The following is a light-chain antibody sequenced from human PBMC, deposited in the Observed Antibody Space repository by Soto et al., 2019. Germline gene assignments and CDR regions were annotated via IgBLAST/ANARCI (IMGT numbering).Light chain of an antibody. CDR1: QTVSSN. J-gene: IGKJ1*01. CDR3: QQDNTWPTWT. Sequence: EVVLTQSPGPLYLSPGERATLSCRASQTVSSNLAWYQQRPGQAPRLLIYGASTRATGIPARFSGSGSGTEFTLTISSLQSEDFAVHYCQQDNTWPTWTFGQGGKVDIK. V-gene: IGKV3-15*01. CDR2: GAS.